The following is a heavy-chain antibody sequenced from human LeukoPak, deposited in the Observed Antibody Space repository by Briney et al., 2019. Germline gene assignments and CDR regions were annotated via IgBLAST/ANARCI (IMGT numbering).Heavy chain of an antibody. V-gene: IGHV1-69*13. CDR1: GGTFSSYA. J-gene: IGHJ6*04. Sequence: ASVKVSCKASGGTFSSYAISWVRQAPGQGLEWMGGIIPIFGTANYAQKFQGRVTITADESTSTAYMELSSLRSEDTAVYYCARISYGSGSYYRPYYYYGMDVWGKGTTVTVSS. CDR2: IIPIFGTA. CDR3: ARISYGSGSYYRPYYYYGMDV. D-gene: IGHD3-10*01.